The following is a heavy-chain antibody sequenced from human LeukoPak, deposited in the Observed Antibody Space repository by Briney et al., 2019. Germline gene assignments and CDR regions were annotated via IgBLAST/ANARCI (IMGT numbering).Heavy chain of an antibody. CDR3: ASIQSLEYSSSSLPGY. CDR1: GFTFSSYS. D-gene: IGHD6-6*01. CDR2: ISSSSSYI. J-gene: IGHJ4*02. Sequence: GGSPRLSCAASGFTFSSYSMNWVRQAPGKGLEWVSSISSSSSYIYYADSVKGRFTISRDNAKNSLYLQMNSLRAEDTAVYYCASIQSLEYSSSSLPGYWGQGTLVTVSS. V-gene: IGHV3-21*01.